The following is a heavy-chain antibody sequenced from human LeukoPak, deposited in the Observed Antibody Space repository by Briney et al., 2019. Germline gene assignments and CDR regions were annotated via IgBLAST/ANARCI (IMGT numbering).Heavy chain of an antibody. V-gene: IGHV4-4*07. J-gene: IGHJ6*03. CDR3: AREWADGCSGGSCYSLGYYYYYMDV. Sequence: NPSETLSLTCTVSGGSISSYYWSWIRQPAGKGLEWIGRIYTSGSTNHNPSLKSRVTMSVDTSKNQFSLKLSSVTAADTAVYYCAREWADGCSGGSCYSLGYYYYYMDVWGKGTTVTVSS. CDR1: GGSISSYY. D-gene: IGHD2-15*01. CDR2: IYTSGST.